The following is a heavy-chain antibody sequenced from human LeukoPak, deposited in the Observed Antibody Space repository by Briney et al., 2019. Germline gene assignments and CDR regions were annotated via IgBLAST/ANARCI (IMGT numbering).Heavy chain of an antibody. CDR3: AKVGVRINSGDY. J-gene: IGHJ4*02. D-gene: IGHD3-10*01. CDR2: IKDADAKP. V-gene: IGHV3-23*01. Sequence: GGSLRLSCATSGLAVSTSVIYWFRQAPGKGLEWVSDIKDADAKPSYADSVKGRFTISRENSKNTVYLEMNSLRAEDTALYYCAKVGVRINSGDYWGQGPLVTVSS. CDR1: GLAVSTSV.